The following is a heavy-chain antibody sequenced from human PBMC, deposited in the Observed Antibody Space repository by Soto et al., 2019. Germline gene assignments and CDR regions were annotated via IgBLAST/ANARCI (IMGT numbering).Heavy chain of an antibody. Sequence: QVQLVQSGAEVKKPGSSVKVSCKASGGTFSSYAISWVRQAPGQGLEWMGGIIPIFGTANYAQKFQGRVTITADEYTSTAYMELSSLRSEDTAVYYCARDSLTYYYDSSGYYRGAFDIWGQGTMVTVSS. V-gene: IGHV1-69*01. CDR2: IIPIFGTA. D-gene: IGHD3-22*01. CDR1: GGTFSSYA. CDR3: ARDSLTYYYDSSGYYRGAFDI. J-gene: IGHJ3*02.